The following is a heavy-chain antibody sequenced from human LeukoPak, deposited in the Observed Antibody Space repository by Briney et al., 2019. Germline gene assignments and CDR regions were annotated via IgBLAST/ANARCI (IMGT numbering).Heavy chain of an antibody. CDR3: ARQGIAAAGQYYYYYYMDV. Sequence: SETLSLTCTVSGGSISSYYWSWIRQPPGKGLEWIGYIYYSGSTNYNPSLKSRVTISVDTSKNQFSLKLSSVTAADTAVYYCARQGIAAAGQYYYYYYMDVWGKGTTVTISS. D-gene: IGHD6-13*01. CDR1: GGSISSYY. V-gene: IGHV4-59*08. CDR2: IYYSGST. J-gene: IGHJ6*03.